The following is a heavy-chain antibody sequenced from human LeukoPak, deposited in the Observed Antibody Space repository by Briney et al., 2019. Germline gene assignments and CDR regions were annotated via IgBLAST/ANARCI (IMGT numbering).Heavy chain of an antibody. Sequence: TGGSLRLSCAASGFTFSSYWMNWVRQAPGKGLVWVSRIKSDGSSTSYADSVQGRFTISRDNAKNTLYLQMNSLRAEDTAVYYCASQTVVGATDYWGQGTLVTVSS. CDR3: ASQTVVGATDY. CDR1: GFTFSSYW. J-gene: IGHJ4*02. V-gene: IGHV3-74*01. CDR2: IKSDGSST. D-gene: IGHD1-26*01.